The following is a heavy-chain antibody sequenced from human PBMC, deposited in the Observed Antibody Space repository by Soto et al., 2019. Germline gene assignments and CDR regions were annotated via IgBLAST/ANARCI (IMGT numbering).Heavy chain of an antibody. CDR1: GYTFTSYF. D-gene: IGHD2-15*01. Sequence: GASVQVSCKASGYTFTSYFMHWVRQAPGQGLEWMGIINPSGGSTSYAQKFQGRVTMTRDTSTSTVYMELSSLRSEDTAVYYCERQYCSGGSCYTLDYWGQGTLVTVSS. CDR2: INPSGGST. V-gene: IGHV1-46*01. J-gene: IGHJ4*02. CDR3: ERQYCSGGSCYTLDY.